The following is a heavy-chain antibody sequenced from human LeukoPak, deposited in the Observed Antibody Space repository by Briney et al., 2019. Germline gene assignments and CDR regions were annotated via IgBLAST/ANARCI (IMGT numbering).Heavy chain of an antibody. D-gene: IGHD2-2*02. CDR3: ARGDIVVVPAAIRDYYGMDV. Sequence: GGSLRLSCAASGFTFCSYSMNWVRQAPGKGLVWVSRMNSDGTTTNYADSVKGRFTISRDNAKNTLYLQMNSLRAEDTAVYYCARGDIVVVPAAIRDYYGMDVWGQGTTVTVSS. CDR1: GFTFCSYS. J-gene: IGHJ6*02. CDR2: MNSDGTTT. V-gene: IGHV3-74*01.